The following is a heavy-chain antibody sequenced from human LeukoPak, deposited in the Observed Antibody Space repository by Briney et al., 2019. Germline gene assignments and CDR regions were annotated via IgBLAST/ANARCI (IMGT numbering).Heavy chain of an antibody. CDR2: ISGSGGST. J-gene: IGHJ4*02. V-gene: IGHV3-23*01. CDR3: AKELRYFDWLPGGYFDY. Sequence: GGSLRLSCTASGFTFSSYGMSWVRQAPGKGLEWVSAISGSGGSTYYADSVKGRFTISRDNSKNTLYLQMNSLRAEDTAVYYCAKELRYFDWLPGGYFDYWGQGTLVTVSS. D-gene: IGHD3-9*01. CDR1: GFTFSSYG.